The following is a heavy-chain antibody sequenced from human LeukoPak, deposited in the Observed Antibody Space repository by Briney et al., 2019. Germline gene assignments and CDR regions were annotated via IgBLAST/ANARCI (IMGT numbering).Heavy chain of an antibody. V-gene: IGHV1-8*01. D-gene: IGHD3-3*01. CDR1: GYTFTSYD. J-gene: IGHJ4*02. Sequence: ASVKVSCKASGYTFTSYDINWVRQATGQGLEWMGWMNPNSGNTGYAQKFQGRVTMTRNTSISTAYMELSSLRSEDTAVYYCARVSTYFGVVTDFEYWGQGTLVTVSS. CDR3: ARVSTYFGVVTDFEY. CDR2: MNPNSGNT.